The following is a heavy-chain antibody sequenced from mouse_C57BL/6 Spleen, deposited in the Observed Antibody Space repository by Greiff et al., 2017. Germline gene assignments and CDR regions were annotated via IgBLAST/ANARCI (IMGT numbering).Heavy chain of an antibody. D-gene: IGHD2-5*01. J-gene: IGHJ2*01. V-gene: IGHV3-6*01. CDR1: GYSITSGYY. CDR2: ISYDGSN. CDR3: ARAGYNYSSNFDY. Sequence: EVKLQESGPGLVKPSQSLSLTCSVSGYSITSGYYWNWIRQFPGNKLEWMGYISYDGSNNYNPSLKNRISITRDTSKNQFFLKLNSVTTEDTATYYCARAGYNYSSNFDYWGQGTTLTVSS.